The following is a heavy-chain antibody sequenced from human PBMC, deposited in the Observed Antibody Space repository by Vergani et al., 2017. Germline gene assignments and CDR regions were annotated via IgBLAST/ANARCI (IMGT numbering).Heavy chain of an antibody. D-gene: IGHD2-2*01. J-gene: IGHJ4*02. V-gene: IGHV1-2*02. Sequence: QVQLEQSGAEVKKPGASLKVSCKASGYTFTSFYVHWVRQAPGQGLEWMGWINPNSGATTYAQKFQGRVTMTRDTSITTAYMEMTRLRPDDTAIYYCARVIVGCSRTNCFADHWGQGTLVTVSS. CDR2: INPNSGAT. CDR3: ARVIVGCSRTNCFADH. CDR1: GYTFTSFY.